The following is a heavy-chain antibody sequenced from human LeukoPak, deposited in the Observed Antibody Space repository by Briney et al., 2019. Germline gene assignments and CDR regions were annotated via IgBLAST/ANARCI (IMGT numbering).Heavy chain of an antibody. CDR3: ARVAAAADTVSGMDV. V-gene: IGHV4-59*01. CDR2: IYYSGST. CDR1: GGSISSYY. Sequence: SETLSLTCTVSGGSISSYYWSWIRQPPGKGLEWIGYIYYSGSTNYNPSLKSRVTISVDTSKNQFSLKLSSVTAADTAVYYCARVAAAADTVSGMDVWGQGTTVTVSS. J-gene: IGHJ6*02. D-gene: IGHD6-13*01.